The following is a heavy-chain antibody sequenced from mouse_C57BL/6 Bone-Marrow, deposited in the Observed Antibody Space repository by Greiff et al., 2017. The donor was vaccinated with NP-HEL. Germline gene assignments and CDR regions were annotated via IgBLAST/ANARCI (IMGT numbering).Heavy chain of an antibody. V-gene: IGHV1-82*01. CDR2: IYPGDGDT. CDR3: ARRHYSNPFAY. Sequence: VQLQQSGAELARPGASVKISCKASGYAFSSSWMNWVKQRPGKGLEWIGRIYPGDGDTNYNGKFKGKATLTADKSSSTAYMQLSSLTSEDSAVYFSARRHYSNPFAYWGQGTLVTVSA. D-gene: IGHD2-5*01. CDR1: GYAFSSSW. J-gene: IGHJ3*01.